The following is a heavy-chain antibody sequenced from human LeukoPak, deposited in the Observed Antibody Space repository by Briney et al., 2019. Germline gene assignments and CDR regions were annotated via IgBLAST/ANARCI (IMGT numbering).Heavy chain of an antibody. CDR1: GFTFSSYS. Sequence: KSGGSLRLSCAASGFTFSSYSMNWVRQAPGKGLEWVSSISSSSSYIYYADSVKGRFTISRDNAKNSLYLQMNSLRAEDTAVYYCARGGYCSSTSCYWGYYYYYGMDVWGQGTTVTVSS. J-gene: IGHJ6*02. V-gene: IGHV3-21*01. D-gene: IGHD2-2*01. CDR2: ISSSSSYI. CDR3: ARGGYCSSTSCYWGYYYYYGMDV.